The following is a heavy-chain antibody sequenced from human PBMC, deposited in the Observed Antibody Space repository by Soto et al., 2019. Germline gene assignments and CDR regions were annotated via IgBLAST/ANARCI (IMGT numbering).Heavy chain of an antibody. CDR1: GGSISSGGYY. Sequence: SETLSLTCTVSGGSISSGGYYWSWIRQHPGKGLEWIGYIYYSGSTYYNPSLKSRVTISVDTSKNQFSLKLSSVAAADTAVYYCARSPKPYYFDYWGQGTLVTVSS. CDR3: ARSPKPYYFDY. J-gene: IGHJ4*02. V-gene: IGHV4-31*03. CDR2: IYYSGST.